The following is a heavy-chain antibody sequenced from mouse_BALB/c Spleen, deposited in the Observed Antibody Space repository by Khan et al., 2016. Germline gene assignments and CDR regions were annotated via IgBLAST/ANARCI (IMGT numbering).Heavy chain of an antibody. J-gene: IGHJ2*01. V-gene: IGHV3-2*02. CDR1: GYSITSGYG. CDR2: ISYSGST. Sequence: EVQLQESGPGLVKPSQSLSLTCTVTGYSITSGYGWNWIRQFPGNKLEWMGYISYSGSTTYNPSLKSRISITRDTSQNQFFLQLNSVTTENTATYYCARTARIKYWGQGTTLTVSS. CDR3: ARTARIKY. D-gene: IGHD1-2*01.